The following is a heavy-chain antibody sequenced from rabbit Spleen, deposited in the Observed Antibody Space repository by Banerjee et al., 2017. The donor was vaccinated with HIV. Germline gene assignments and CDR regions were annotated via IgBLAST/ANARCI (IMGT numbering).Heavy chain of an antibody. Sequence: QEQLVESGGGLVQPEGSLTLTCKASGFDLSSSYYMCWVRQAPGKGLEWIGCIYTGSSGSTYYASWAKGRFTISKPSSTTVTLQMTSLTAADTATYFCAGSGMSYFALWGPGTLVTVS. D-gene: IGHD1-1*01. CDR3: AGSGMSYFAL. CDR1: GFDLSSSYY. CDR2: IYTGSSGST. V-gene: IGHV1S45*01. J-gene: IGHJ4*01.